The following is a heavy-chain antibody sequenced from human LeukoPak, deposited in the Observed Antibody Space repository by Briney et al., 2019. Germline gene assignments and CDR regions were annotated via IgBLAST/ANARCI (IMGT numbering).Heavy chain of an antibody. CDR1: GGSISSYY. V-gene: IGHV4-59*12. J-gene: IGHJ5*02. D-gene: IGHD4-17*01. CDR3: ARLLYGDYADWFDP. Sequence: PSETLSLTCTVSGGSISSYYWSWIRQPPGKGLEWIGYIYYSGSTNYNPSLKSRVTISVDRSKNQFSLKLSSVTAADTAVYYCARLLYGDYADWFDPWGQGTLVTVSS. CDR2: IYYSGST.